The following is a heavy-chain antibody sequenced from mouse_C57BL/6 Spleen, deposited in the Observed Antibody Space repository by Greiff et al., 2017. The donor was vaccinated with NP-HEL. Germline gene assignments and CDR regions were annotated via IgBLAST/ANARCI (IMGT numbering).Heavy chain of an antibody. CDR2: IYPGSGST. Sequence: VQLQQSGAELVKPGASVKMSCKASGYTFTSYWITWVKQRPGQGLEWIGDIYPGSGSTNYNEKFKSKATLTVDTSSSTAYMQLSSLTSEDSAVYYCARDYGSSGGYYFDYWGQGTTLTVSS. J-gene: IGHJ2*01. CDR1: GYTFTSYW. V-gene: IGHV1-55*01. CDR3: ARDYGSSGGYYFDY. D-gene: IGHD1-1*01.